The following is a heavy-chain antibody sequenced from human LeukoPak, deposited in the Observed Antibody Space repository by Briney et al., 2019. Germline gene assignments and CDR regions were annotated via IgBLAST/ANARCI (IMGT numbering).Heavy chain of an antibody. CDR1: GGSFSGYY. V-gene: IGHV4-34*01. Sequence: PSETLSLTCAVYGGSFSGYYWSWIRQPPGKGLEWIGEINHSGSTNYNPSLKSRVTISVDTSKNQSSLKLSSVTAADTAVYYCAREPQDIVVVPAADDAFDIWGQGTMVTVSS. CDR2: INHSGST. D-gene: IGHD2-2*01. CDR3: AREPQDIVVVPAADDAFDI. J-gene: IGHJ3*02.